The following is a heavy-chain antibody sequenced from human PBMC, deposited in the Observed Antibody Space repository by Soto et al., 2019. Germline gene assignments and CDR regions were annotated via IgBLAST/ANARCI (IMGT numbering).Heavy chain of an antibody. CDR1: GFSLSTSGMR. CDR2: IDWDDDK. Sequence: SGPTLVNPTQTRTLTCTFSGFSLSTSGMRVSWIRQPPGKALEWLARIDWDDDKFYSTSLKTRLTISKDTSKNQVVLTMTNMDPVDTATYYCARTGYYDSSGYHQVDAFDIWGQGTMVTVSS. CDR3: ARTGYYDSSGYHQVDAFDI. D-gene: IGHD3-22*01. V-gene: IGHV2-70*04. J-gene: IGHJ3*02.